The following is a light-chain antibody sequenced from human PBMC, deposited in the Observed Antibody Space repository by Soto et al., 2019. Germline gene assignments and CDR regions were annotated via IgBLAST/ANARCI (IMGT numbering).Light chain of an antibody. CDR3: QQYVSSPLT. Sequence: EIVLTQSPGTLSLSPGERATRSCRASQSVSNNYLAWYQQKPGQAPRLLIYGASNRATGIPDRFSGSGSGTNFTLTISRLEPEDFAVYYCQQYVSSPLTFGGGTKVDIK. CDR2: GAS. CDR1: QSVSNNY. V-gene: IGKV3-20*01. J-gene: IGKJ4*01.